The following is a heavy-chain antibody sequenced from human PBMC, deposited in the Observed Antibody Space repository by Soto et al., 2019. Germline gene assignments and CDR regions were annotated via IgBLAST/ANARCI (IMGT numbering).Heavy chain of an antibody. CDR3: ARASSGYGFDAFDM. D-gene: IGHD5-12*01. V-gene: IGHV1-8*01. J-gene: IGHJ3*02. Sequence: QVQLVQSGAEVKKPGASVKVSCKASGYTFTSYNVNWARQATGQGLEWMGWMNTNSGNTGYAQKFQGRVTLTRNTSIITAYMEVSSLRSEYTAVYYCARASSGYGFDAFDMWGQGTMVTVSS. CDR1: GYTFTSYN. CDR2: MNTNSGNT.